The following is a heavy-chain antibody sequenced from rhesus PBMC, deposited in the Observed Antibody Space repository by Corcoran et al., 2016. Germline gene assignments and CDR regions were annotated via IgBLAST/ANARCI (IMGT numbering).Heavy chain of an antibody. CDR3: ARAGTPIAAGDFDY. V-gene: IGHV4-106*01. Sequence: QVQLQESGPGLVKPSETLSLTCAVSGGSISDDYYWSWIRQPPGKGLEWIGYTYGSGGGTTYNPSLKHLVPFSIDSAKNQFSLKLSSLTAADTAVYYCARAGTPIAAGDFDYWGQGVLVTVSS. CDR1: GGSISDDYY. CDR2: TYGSGGGT. J-gene: IGHJ4*01. D-gene: IGHD6-13*01.